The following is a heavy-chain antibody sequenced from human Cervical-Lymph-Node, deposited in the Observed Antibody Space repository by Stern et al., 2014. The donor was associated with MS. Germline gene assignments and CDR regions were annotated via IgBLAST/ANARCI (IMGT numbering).Heavy chain of an antibody. D-gene: IGHD3-22*01. CDR2: MSGRGDNT. CDR3: AKDRVIL. Sequence: VQLVESGGGLVQPGGSLRLSCAASGFTFSGYAMRWVRPAPGQGPEWVSTMSGRGDNTYYADAVKGRFTISRDNAEDTLYLQMNSLRAEDTAVDYCAKDRVILGGQGSLVTVSA. CDR1: GFTFSGYA. J-gene: IGHJ4*02. V-gene: IGHV3-23*04.